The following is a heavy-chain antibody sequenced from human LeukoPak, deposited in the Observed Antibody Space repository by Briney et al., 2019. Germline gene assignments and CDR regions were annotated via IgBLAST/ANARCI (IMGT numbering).Heavy chain of an antibody. J-gene: IGHJ6*02. Sequence: GGSLRLSCAASGFTFSSYAMHWVRQAPGKGLEWVAVISYDGSNKYYADSVKGRFTISRDNSKNTLYLQMNSLRAEDTAVYYCARDGVIAAAGNYYYYGMNVWGQGTTVTVSS. D-gene: IGHD6-13*01. CDR1: GFTFSSYA. V-gene: IGHV3-30-3*01. CDR3: ARDGVIAAAGNYYYYGMNV. CDR2: ISYDGSNK.